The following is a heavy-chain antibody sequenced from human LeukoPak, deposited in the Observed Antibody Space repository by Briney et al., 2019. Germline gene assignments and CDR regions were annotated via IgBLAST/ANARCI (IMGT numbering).Heavy chain of an antibody. CDR3: ARDCRSRYYDFWSGPPDAFDI. CDR2: ISAYNGNT. CDR1: GYTFTSYG. Sequence: GASVKVSCKASGYTFTSYGISWVRQAPGQGLEWMGWISAYNGNTNYAQKLQGRVTMTTDTSTSTACMELRSLRSDDTAVYYCARDCRSRYYDFWSGPPDAFDIWGQGTMVTVSS. J-gene: IGHJ3*02. D-gene: IGHD3-3*01. V-gene: IGHV1-18*01.